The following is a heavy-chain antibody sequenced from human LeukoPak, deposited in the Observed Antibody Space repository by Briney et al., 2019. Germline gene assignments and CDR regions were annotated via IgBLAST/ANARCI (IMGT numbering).Heavy chain of an antibody. V-gene: IGHV3-21*01. CDR3: ARDSRDTTMLFDY. CDR2: ISSSSRDI. Sequence: GRSLRLSCAASGFTFSVYSMNWVRQAPGNGLEWVSSISSSSRDIYYADSVKGRFTVSRDNAKNSLYLQMNSLRAEDTAVYYCARDSRDTTMLFDYWGQGTLVTVSS. CDR1: GFTFSVYS. D-gene: IGHD5-18*01. J-gene: IGHJ4*02.